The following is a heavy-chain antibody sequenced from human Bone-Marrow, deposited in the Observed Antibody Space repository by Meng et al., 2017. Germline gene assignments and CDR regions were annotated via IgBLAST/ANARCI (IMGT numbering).Heavy chain of an antibody. V-gene: IGHV4-61*02. CDR2: IYTSGST. Sequence: SETLSLTCTVSGGSISSGSYYWSWIRQPAGKGLEWIGRIYTSGSTNYNPSLKSRVTISVDTSKNQFSLKLSSVTAADTAVYYCARHSGWTAQKYYYYYYGMDVWGQGTTVTVSS. D-gene: IGHD6-19*01. CDR3: ARHSGWTAQKYYYYYYGMDV. CDR1: GGSISSGSYY. J-gene: IGHJ6*02.